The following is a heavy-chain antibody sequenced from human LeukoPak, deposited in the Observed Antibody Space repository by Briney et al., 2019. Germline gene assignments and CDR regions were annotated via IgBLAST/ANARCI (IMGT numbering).Heavy chain of an antibody. V-gene: IGHV4-39*07. D-gene: IGHD3-3*01. CDR3: ARDQGGYYREIFDP. J-gene: IGHJ5*02. Sequence: SETLSLTCTVSGGSISSSSYYWGWIRQPPGKGLEWIGSIYYSGSTYYNPSLKSRVTISVDTSKNQFSLKLSSVTAADTAVYYCARDQGGYYREIFDPWGQGTLVTVSS. CDR1: GGSISSSSYY. CDR2: IYYSGST.